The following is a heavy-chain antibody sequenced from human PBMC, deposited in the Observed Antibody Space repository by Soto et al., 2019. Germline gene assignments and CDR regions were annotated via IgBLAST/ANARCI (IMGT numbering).Heavy chain of an antibody. J-gene: IGHJ5*02. CDR2: FDPEDGET. CDR3: AKNSGWFNT. CDR1: GYTLTELS. V-gene: IGHV1-24*01. D-gene: IGHD3-10*01. Sequence: ASVKVSCKVSGYTLTELSMHWVRQAPGKGLEWMGGFDPEDGETIYARKFQGRVTMTEDTSTDTAYMELSSLRSEDTALYFCAKNSGWFNTWGQGALVTVSS.